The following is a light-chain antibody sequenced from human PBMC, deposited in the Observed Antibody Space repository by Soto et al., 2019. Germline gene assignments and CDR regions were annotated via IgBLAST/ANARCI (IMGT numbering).Light chain of an antibody. Sequence: SYELTQPVSVSVALGQTARITCGGGQITIKNVHWYQRKPGQAPVLVIYRDNNRPSGIPERFSGSNSGNTATLSISRAQAGDEADYYCQVWDGITALFGGGTKLTV. V-gene: IGLV3-9*01. CDR3: QVWDGITAL. CDR2: RDN. CDR1: QITIKN. J-gene: IGLJ2*01.